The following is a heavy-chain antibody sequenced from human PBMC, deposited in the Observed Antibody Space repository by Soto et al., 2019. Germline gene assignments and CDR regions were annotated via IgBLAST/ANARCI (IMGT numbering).Heavy chain of an antibody. Sequence: GGSLRLSCAASGFTFDDYAMHWVRQAPGKGLEWVSGISWNSGNIGYADSVKGRFTISRDNAKNSLYLQMNSLRAEDTALYYCAKDVSYFFDYWGQGTLVTVSS. D-gene: IGHD2-2*01. V-gene: IGHV3-9*01. J-gene: IGHJ4*02. CDR1: GFTFDDYA. CDR2: ISWNSGNI. CDR3: AKDVSYFFDY.